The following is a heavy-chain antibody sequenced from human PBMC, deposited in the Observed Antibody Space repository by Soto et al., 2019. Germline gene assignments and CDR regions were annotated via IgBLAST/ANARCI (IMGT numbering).Heavy chain of an antibody. CDR1: GYTFSDFD. CDR3: ARGNRFNYAGFDV. Sequence: ASVKVSCKASGYTFSDFDINWLRQASGQGPEWMGWMNAKSGDTFFAQRFQGKFNMTWDTSLSTAYMEVGSLTSDDTAMYYCARGNRFNYAGFDVWGQGTTVTVSS. CDR2: MNAKSGDT. V-gene: IGHV1-8*01. J-gene: IGHJ6*02. D-gene: IGHD3-16*01.